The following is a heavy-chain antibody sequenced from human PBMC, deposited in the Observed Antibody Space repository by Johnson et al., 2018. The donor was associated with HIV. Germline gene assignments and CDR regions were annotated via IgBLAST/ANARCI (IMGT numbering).Heavy chain of an antibody. V-gene: IGHV3-30*02. D-gene: IGHD6-6*01. CDR3: ASYSSSDAFDI. CDR1: GFTFSSYG. Sequence: QVQLVESGGGVVQPGGSLRLSCAASGFTFSSYGMHWVRQAPGKGLEWVAFIRYDGSNKYYADSVQGRFTISRDSCKSTVFLQMNSLRAEDTAVYYCASYSSSDAFDIWGQGTMVTVSS. CDR2: IRYDGSNK. J-gene: IGHJ3*02.